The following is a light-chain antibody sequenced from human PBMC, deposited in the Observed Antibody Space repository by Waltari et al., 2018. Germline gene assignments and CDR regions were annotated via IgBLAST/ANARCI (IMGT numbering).Light chain of an antibody. J-gene: IGKJ1*01. CDR1: QNINSNF. CDR3: QQYGSPPSRT. V-gene: IGKV3-20*01. CDR2: DAV. Sequence: ETVLTQSPGTLALSPGERATLSCRASQNINSNFLAWYQQKPGQAPRLLIYDAVNRASGIPDRFSGRGSGTDFTLTISSLEPEDFAVYYCQQYGSPPSRTFGQGTKVE.